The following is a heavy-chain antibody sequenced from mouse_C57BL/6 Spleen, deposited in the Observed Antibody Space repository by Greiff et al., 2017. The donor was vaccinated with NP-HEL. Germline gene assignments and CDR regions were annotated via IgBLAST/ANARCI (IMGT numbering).Heavy chain of an antibody. CDR2: ISSGGDYI. CDR1: GFTFSSYA. CDR3: ARDDGYYLDY. Sequence: EVKLVESGEGLVKPGGSLKLSCAASGFTFSSYAMSWVRQTPEKRPEWVAYISSGGDYIYSADTVKGRFTLSRDNARNTLYLQMSSLKSEDTAMYYGARDDGYYLDYWGQGTTLTVSS. J-gene: IGHJ2*01. V-gene: IGHV5S21*01. D-gene: IGHD2-3*01.